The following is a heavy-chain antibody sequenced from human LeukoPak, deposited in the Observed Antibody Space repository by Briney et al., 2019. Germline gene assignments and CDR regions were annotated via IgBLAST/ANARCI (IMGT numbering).Heavy chain of an antibody. CDR2: INGGGSPI. Sequence: GGSLRLSCAASGFIFSRDSMNWVRQAPGKGLEWVAYINGGGSPIYYADSVRGRFTISRDNAKNSLYLQMNSLRAEDAAVYYCVRDNPRCCGVIPSNIDDYWGQGTLVTVSS. CDR1: GFIFSRDS. CDR3: VRDNPRCCGVIPSNIDDY. V-gene: IGHV3-48*01. J-gene: IGHJ4*02. D-gene: IGHD2/OR15-2a*01.